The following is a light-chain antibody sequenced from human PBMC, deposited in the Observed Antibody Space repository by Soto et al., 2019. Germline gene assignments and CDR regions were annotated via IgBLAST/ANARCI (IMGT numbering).Light chain of an antibody. CDR1: TGAVTSGHY. V-gene: IGLV7-46*01. CDR3: LLSYGGALVV. Sequence: AVVTQEPSLTVSPGGTVTLTCGSSTGAVTSGHYPYWFQQKPGQAPRTLVYDTNNKHSWTPARFSGSLLGGKAALTLSGAQPEDEAEYYCLLSYGGALVVFGGGTQLTVL. CDR2: DTN. J-gene: IGLJ2*01.